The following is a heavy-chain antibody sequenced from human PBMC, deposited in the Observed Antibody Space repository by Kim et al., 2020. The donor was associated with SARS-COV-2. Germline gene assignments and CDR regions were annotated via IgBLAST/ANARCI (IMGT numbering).Heavy chain of an antibody. D-gene: IGHD5-12*01. J-gene: IGHJ6*02. CDR3: ARGYEWGYYYYYGMDV. V-gene: IGHV3-30*07. Sequence: SVKGRFTISRDNSKNTLYLQMNSLRAEDTAVYYCARGYEWGYYYYYGMDVWGQGTTVTVSS.